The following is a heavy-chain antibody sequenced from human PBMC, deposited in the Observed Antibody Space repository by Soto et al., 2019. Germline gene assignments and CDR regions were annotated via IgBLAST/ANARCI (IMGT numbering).Heavy chain of an antibody. V-gene: IGHV3-23*01. D-gene: IGHD4-17*01. CDR2: ISASGGST. CDR1: GFTFSSYA. J-gene: IGHJ4*02. CDR3: EVYGDYLYFDY. Sequence: SGGSLRLSCAASGFTFSSYAMSWVRQAPGKGLEWVSGISASGGSTYYADSVKGRFTISRDNSKNTLYLQMNSLRAEDTAVYYCEVYGDYLYFDYWGQGTLVTVSS.